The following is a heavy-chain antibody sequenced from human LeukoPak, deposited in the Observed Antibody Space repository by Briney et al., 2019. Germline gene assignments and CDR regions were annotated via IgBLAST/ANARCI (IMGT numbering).Heavy chain of an antibody. J-gene: IGHJ6*02. D-gene: IGHD5-24*01. V-gene: IGHV3-30*18. CDR3: AKSRRDGYKYYYYGMDV. Sequence: GGSLRLSCAASGFTFSSYEMNWVRQAPGKGLEWVAVISYDGSNKYYADSVKGRFTISRDNSKNTLYLQMNSLRAEDTAVYYCAKSRRDGYKYYYYGMDVWGQGTTVTVSS. CDR2: ISYDGSNK. CDR1: GFTFSSYE.